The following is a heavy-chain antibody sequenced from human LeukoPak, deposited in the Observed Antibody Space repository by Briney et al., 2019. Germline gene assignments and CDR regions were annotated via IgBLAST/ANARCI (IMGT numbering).Heavy chain of an antibody. CDR2: FIPAGDR. CDR3: VGGGVWGLSSNWLEA. CDR1: GFTFSSHD. V-gene: IGHV3-13*01. J-gene: IGHJ5*02. D-gene: IGHD7-27*01. Sequence: GGSLRLSCAASGFTFSSHDMHWVRQAAGKGLEWVSGFIPAGDRYFAESVKGRFTVSREDAKSSLYLQMNSLRVGDTAVYYGVGGGVWGLSSNWLEAWGQGVLVTVSS.